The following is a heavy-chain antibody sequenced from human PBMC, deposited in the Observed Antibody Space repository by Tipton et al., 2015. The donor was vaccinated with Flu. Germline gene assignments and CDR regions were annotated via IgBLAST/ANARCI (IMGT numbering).Heavy chain of an antibody. CDR1: AGSISTYF. V-gene: IGHV4-4*07. J-gene: IGHJ4*02. CDR2: IYYTGNT. D-gene: IGHD5/OR15-5a*01. CDR3: ARVSRSRTSHAGYFDY. Sequence: TLSLTCTASAGSISTYFWSWIRQPAGKGLEWIGRIYYTGNTNYNPSLNSRVTMSAHTSKNQFSLKLSCVTAADTTVHYCARVSRSRTSHAGYFDYWGQGNL.